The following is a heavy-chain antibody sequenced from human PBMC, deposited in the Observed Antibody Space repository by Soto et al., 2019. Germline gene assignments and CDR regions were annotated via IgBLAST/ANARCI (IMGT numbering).Heavy chain of an antibody. Sequence: SETLSLTCTVSGGSINSFFWSWIRQPPGKGLEYIGYIYYSGSTNYNPSLKSRATISVDTSKNQFSLKLSSVTAADTAVYYCAIARGSLGWLGELLFDPWGQGTLVTVSS. CDR1: GGSINSFF. J-gene: IGHJ5*02. D-gene: IGHD3-10*01. CDR3: AIARGSLGWLGELLFDP. CDR2: IYYSGST. V-gene: IGHV4-59*08.